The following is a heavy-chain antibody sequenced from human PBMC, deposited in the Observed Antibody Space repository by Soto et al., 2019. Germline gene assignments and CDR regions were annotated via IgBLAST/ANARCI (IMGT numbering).Heavy chain of an antibody. CDR3: AKAYSIAAADEYFRH. CDR1: GFTFSSYG. V-gene: IGHV3-30*18. Sequence: GGSLRLSCAASGFTFSSYGMHWVRQAPGKGLEWVAVISYDGSNKYYADSVKGRFTISRDNSKNTLYLQMNSLRAEDTAVYYCAKAYSIAAADEYFRHWGQGTLVTVSS. J-gene: IGHJ1*01. D-gene: IGHD6-13*01. CDR2: ISYDGSNK.